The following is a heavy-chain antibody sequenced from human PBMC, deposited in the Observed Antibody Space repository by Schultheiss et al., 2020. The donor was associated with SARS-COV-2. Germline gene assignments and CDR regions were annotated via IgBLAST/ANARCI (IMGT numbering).Heavy chain of an antibody. CDR2: ISSSGSTI. J-gene: IGHJ6*02. CDR1: GFTFSSYW. CDR3: AREPPLSGYDFWSGYHTLYGMDV. Sequence: GGSLRLSCAASGFTFSSYWMSWIRQAPGKGLEWVSYISSSGSTIYYADSVKGRFTISRDNAANSLSLQMYNLRAEDTALYYCAREPPLSGYDFWSGYHTLYGMDVWGQGTTVTVSS. D-gene: IGHD3-3*01. V-gene: IGHV3-48*04.